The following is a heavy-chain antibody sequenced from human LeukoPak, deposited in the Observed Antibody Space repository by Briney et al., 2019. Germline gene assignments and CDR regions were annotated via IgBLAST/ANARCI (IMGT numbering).Heavy chain of an antibody. V-gene: IGHV1-2*02. J-gene: IGHJ6*02. CDR2: INPNSGGT. CDR3: ARDEQGADYCGPGVDV. CDR1: GYTFTGYY. D-gene: IGHD3-10*01. Sequence: GASVRVSCKASGYTFTGYYMHWVRQAPGQGLEWMGWINPNSGGTNYAQKFQGRVTMTRDTSISTAYMELSRLRSDDTAVYYCARDEQGADYCGPGVDVWGQGTTVTVSS.